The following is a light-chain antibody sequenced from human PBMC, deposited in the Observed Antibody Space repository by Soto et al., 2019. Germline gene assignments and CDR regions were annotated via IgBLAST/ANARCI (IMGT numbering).Light chain of an antibody. V-gene: IGKV3-15*01. Sequence: EIVMTQSPGTLSVSPGETATLSCRASQVLGTNLAWYQQKPGQSPTLLIYGIYIRATGVPVRFTGSGSGTEFTLTITSLQSEDFATYYCQQYNYWTPITFGQGTLLEIK. J-gene: IGKJ5*01. CDR1: QVLGTN. CDR2: GIY. CDR3: QQYNYWTPIT.